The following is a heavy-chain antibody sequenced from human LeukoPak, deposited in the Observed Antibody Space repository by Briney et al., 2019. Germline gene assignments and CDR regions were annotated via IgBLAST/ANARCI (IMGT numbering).Heavy chain of an antibody. D-gene: IGHD4-17*01. J-gene: IGHJ4*02. CDR2: IYYSGSP. V-gene: IGHV4-31*03. CDR3: ARTYGDSSFYDY. CDR1: GGSISSGGYY. Sequence: SETLSLTCTASGGSISSGGYYWSWVRQHPGKGLEWIGYIYYSGSPYYNPSLKSRVTISLDASKNQFSLKLSSVTAADTAVYYCARTYGDSSFYDYWGQGTLVTVSS.